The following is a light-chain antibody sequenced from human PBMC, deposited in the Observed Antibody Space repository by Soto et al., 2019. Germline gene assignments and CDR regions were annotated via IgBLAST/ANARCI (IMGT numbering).Light chain of an antibody. Sequence: EIVLTQSPGTLSLSPGERATLSCRASQTVPSRYLAWYQQKAGQAPRLLVFDASTRATGIPDRFSGSGSGTDFTLTISRLEPEDFAVYYCLQFAVSPKTFGQGTKV. J-gene: IGKJ1*01. CDR1: QTVPSRY. CDR2: DAS. V-gene: IGKV3-20*01. CDR3: LQFAVSPKT.